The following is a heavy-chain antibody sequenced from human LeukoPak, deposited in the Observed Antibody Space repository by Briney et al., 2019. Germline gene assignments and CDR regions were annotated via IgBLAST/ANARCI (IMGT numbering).Heavy chain of an antibody. D-gene: IGHD1-14*01. Sequence: PGGSLRLSCAASGFTFSSYAMHWVRQAPGKGLEWVAVIPYDGSNKYYADSVKGRFTISRDNAENSLYLQMDSLRAEDTAVYYCAKWSLTTWGYFDYWGQGTLVTVSS. CDR2: IPYDGSNK. CDR1: GFTFSSYA. CDR3: AKWSLTTWGYFDY. J-gene: IGHJ4*02. V-gene: IGHV3-30-3*02.